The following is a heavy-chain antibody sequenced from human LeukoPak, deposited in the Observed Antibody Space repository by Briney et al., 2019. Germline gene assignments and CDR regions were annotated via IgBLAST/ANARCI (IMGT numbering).Heavy chain of an antibody. CDR1: GGTFSTHA. CDR2: IIPIFRIP. Sequence: SVKVSCKASGGTFSTHAISWVRQAPGQGLEWMGGIIPIFRIPNYAQKIRGRVTITADDSTSTVYMELSSLRSEDSAVYYCATGKDRSGYYYSLDYWGQGTLVTVSS. CDR3: ATGKDRSGYYYSLDY. D-gene: IGHD3-22*01. J-gene: IGHJ4*02. V-gene: IGHV1-69*01.